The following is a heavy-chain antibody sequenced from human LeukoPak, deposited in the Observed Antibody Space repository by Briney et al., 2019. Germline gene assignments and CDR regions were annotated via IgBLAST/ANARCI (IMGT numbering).Heavy chain of an antibody. CDR2: ISISGGNT. Sequence: PSETLSLTCTVSGGSISSYYWTWVRQAPGKGLEWVSSISISGGNTYYADSVKGRFTISRDNSKNTLYLQMNSLRAEDTAVYYCAREVRPNDYWGQGTLVTVSS. J-gene: IGHJ4*02. D-gene: IGHD6-25*01. CDR3: AREVRPNDY. V-gene: IGHV3-23*01. CDR1: GGSISSYY.